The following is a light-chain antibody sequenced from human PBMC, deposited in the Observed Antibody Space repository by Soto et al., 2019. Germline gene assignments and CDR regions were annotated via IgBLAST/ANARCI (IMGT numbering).Light chain of an antibody. V-gene: IGLV2-18*02. CDR1: SSDVGSYNR. J-gene: IGLJ1*01. Sequence: QSVLTQPPSVSGSPGQSVAISCTGTSSDVGSYNRVSWYQQPPGTAPKVMIYEVSNRPSGVPDRFSGSKSGNTASLTISGLQAEDEADYYYSSYTSSSTYVFGTGTKVTVL. CDR3: SSYTSSSTYV. CDR2: EVS.